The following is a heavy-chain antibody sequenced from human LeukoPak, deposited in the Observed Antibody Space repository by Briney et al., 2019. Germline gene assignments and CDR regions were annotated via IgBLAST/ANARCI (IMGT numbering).Heavy chain of an antibody. CDR1: GFTFCRYS. CDR3: ARLDCSSTSCSDY. Sequence: GRSLRLSCAASGFTFCRYSMYWVRQAPGKGLEWVSSISSNSSYKYYADSVKGRFTISRDNAKNSLYLQMNSLRAEDTAVYYCARLDCSSTSCSDYWGQGTLVTVSS. D-gene: IGHD2-2*01. V-gene: IGHV3-21*01. CDR2: ISSNSSYK. J-gene: IGHJ4*02.